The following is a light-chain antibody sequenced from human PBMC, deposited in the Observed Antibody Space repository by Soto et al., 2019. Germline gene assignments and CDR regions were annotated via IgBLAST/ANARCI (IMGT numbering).Light chain of an antibody. V-gene: IGKV3-15*01. J-gene: IGKJ4*01. CDR1: QSVNNN. Sequence: EIVMAQSPATLSVSPGERVTLSCRASQSVNNNLAWYQQKPGQPPRLLIYGASTRATGVSPRFSGSGSGTDFTLIISNLQSEDLAIYYCQQYNRWPPLTFGGGTKVQIK. CDR3: QQYNRWPPLT. CDR2: GAS.